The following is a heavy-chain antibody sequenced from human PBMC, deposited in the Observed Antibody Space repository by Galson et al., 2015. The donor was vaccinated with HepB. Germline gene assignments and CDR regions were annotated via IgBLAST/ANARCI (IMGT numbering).Heavy chain of an antibody. CDR2: ISGSGGNT. D-gene: IGHD6-13*01. J-gene: IGHJ5*02. V-gene: IGHV3-23*01. Sequence: SLRLSCAASGFTSSRYAMNWVRQAPGKGLEWVSSISGSGGNTKYADSVKGRFTVSRDNSKNTLYQQMNSLRAEDTAVYYCAKAGKDNSWYWFDPWGQGTLVTVSS. CDR1: GFTSSRYA. CDR3: AKAGKDNSWYWFDP.